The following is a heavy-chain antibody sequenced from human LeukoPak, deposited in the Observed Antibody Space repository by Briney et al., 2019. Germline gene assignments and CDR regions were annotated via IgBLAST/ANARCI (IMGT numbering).Heavy chain of an antibody. CDR3: ATKTRGVAGFDY. CDR2: IYYSGST. CDR1: GGSISSYY. Sequence: SETLSLTCTVSGGSISSYYWSWIRQPPGKGLEWIGYIYYSGSTNYNPSLKSRVTISVDTSKNQFSLKLSSVTAADAAVYYCATKTRGVAGFDYWGQGTLVTVSS. D-gene: IGHD6-19*01. V-gene: IGHV4-59*01. J-gene: IGHJ4*02.